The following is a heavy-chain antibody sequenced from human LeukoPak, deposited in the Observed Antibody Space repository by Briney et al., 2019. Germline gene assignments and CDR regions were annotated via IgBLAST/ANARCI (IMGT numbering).Heavy chain of an antibody. J-gene: IGHJ4*02. Sequence: PGGSLRLSCAASGFTVSSNYMSWVRQAPGKGLEWVSVIYSGGSTYYADSVKGRFTISRDNSKNTLYLQMNSLRAEDTAVYYCASSVGDYSTSYFDYWGQGTLVTVSS. CDR2: IYSGGST. D-gene: IGHD4-11*01. CDR1: GFTVSSNY. CDR3: ASSVGDYSTSYFDY. V-gene: IGHV3-53*01.